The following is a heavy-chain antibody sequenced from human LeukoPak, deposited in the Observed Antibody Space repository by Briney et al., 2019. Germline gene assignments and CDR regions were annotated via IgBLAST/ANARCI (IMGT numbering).Heavy chain of an antibody. D-gene: IGHD6-19*01. CDR3: ARDAGYSSGWFDY. Sequence: SLRLSCAASGFTFSSYAMHWVRQAPGKGLEWVAVISYDGSNKYYADSVKGRFTISRDNSKNTLYLQMNSLRPEDTAVYYCARDAGYSSGWFDYWGQGTLVTVSS. CDR1: GFTFSSYA. J-gene: IGHJ4*02. CDR2: ISYDGSNK. V-gene: IGHV3-30-3*01.